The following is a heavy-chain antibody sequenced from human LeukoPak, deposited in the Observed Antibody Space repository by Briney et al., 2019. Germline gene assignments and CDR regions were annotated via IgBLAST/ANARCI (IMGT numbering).Heavy chain of an antibody. D-gene: IGHD6-13*01. CDR1: GFTFSSYS. Sequence: GGSLRLSCAVSGFTFSSYSMNWVRQAPGKGLEWVSSISSSSSYIYYADSVKGRFTISRDNAKNSLYLQMNSLKAEDTAVYYCARVGYSSSWRERYKYYFDYWGQGTLVTVSS. J-gene: IGHJ4*02. CDR3: ARVGYSSSWRERYKYYFDY. CDR2: ISSSSSYI. V-gene: IGHV3-21*01.